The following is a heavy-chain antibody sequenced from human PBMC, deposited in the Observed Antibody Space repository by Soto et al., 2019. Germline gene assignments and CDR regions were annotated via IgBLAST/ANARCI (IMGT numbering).Heavy chain of an antibody. Sequence: GGSLRLSCAASGFTVSSNYMSWVRQAPGKGLEWVSVIYSGGSTYYADSVKGRFTISRDNSKNALYLQMNSLRAEDTAVYYCAREPHSSGWYAFDYWGQGTLVTVSS. J-gene: IGHJ4*02. V-gene: IGHV3-53*01. CDR3: AREPHSSGWYAFDY. CDR2: IYSGGST. D-gene: IGHD6-19*01. CDR1: GFTVSSNY.